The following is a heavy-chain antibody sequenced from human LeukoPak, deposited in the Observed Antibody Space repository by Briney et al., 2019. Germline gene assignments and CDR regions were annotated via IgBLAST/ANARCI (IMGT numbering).Heavy chain of an antibody. CDR3: ARGRGWTYDS. D-gene: IGHD3/OR15-3a*01. CDR2: MRVDGTDI. J-gene: IGHJ4*02. V-gene: IGHV3-7*04. Sequence: GGSLRLSCAASGFTFSNYGMHWVRQAPGKGLEWVANMRVDGTDIHYVDSVKGRFTISSDNARNSLYLQMNTLRAEDTAVYYCARGRGWTYDSWGRGTLVTVSS. CDR1: GFTFSNYG.